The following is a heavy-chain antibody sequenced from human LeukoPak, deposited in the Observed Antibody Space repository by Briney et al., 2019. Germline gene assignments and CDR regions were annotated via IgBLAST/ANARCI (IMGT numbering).Heavy chain of an antibody. CDR3: ARNSEYSSSFRYWDTNWFDP. V-gene: IGHV1-2*02. D-gene: IGHD6-6*01. J-gene: IGHJ5*02. Sequence: ASVKVSCKASGYTFTGYYMHWVRQAPGQGLEWMGWINPNSGGTNYAQKFQGRVTMTRDTSTSTAYMELSRLRSDDTAVYYCARNSEYSSSFRYWDTNWFDPWGQGTLVTVSS. CDR2: INPNSGGT. CDR1: GYTFTGYY.